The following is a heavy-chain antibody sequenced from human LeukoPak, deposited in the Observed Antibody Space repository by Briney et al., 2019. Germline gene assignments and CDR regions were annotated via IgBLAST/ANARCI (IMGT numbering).Heavy chain of an antibody. Sequence: SETLSLTCVVYGESFSGYYWSWIRQPPGKGPEWIGEINHSGGTNYNPSLKSRVTISVDTSKNQISLELRSVAAADTAVYYCASLITMIDHWGQGTLVTVSS. D-gene: IGHD3-22*01. CDR1: GESFSGYY. J-gene: IGHJ5*02. CDR2: INHSGGT. CDR3: ASLITMIDH. V-gene: IGHV4-34*01.